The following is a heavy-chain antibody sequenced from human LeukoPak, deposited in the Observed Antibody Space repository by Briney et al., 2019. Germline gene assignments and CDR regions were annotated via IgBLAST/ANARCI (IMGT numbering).Heavy chain of an antibody. Sequence: SVKVSCKASGGTFSSYTISWVRQAPGQGLEWMGRIIPILGIANYAQKFQGRVTITADKSTSTAYMEPRSLRSDDTAVYYCARDQSWFGELSLDYWGQGTLVTVSS. V-gene: IGHV1-69*04. CDR2: IIPILGIA. CDR1: GGTFSSYT. J-gene: IGHJ4*02. CDR3: ARDQSWFGELSLDY. D-gene: IGHD3-10*01.